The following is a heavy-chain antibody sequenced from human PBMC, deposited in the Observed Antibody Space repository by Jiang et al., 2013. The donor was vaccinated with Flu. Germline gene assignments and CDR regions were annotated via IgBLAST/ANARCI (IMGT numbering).Heavy chain of an antibody. V-gene: IGHV4-4*08. Sequence: GLVKPSETLSLTCNVSGGSITSYYWSWIRQPPGKGLEWIGYIYHTGSTNSSPSLKSRVSISADMSNNQLSLKLNSVTAADTAVYYCARGYTSGHFDFWGQGILVIVSS. CDR1: GGSITSYY. J-gene: IGHJ4*02. CDR2: IYHTGST. CDR3: ARGYTSGHFDF. D-gene: IGHD5-18*01.